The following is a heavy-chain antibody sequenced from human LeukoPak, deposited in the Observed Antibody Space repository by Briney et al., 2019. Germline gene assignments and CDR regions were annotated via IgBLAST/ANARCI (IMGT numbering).Heavy chain of an antibody. CDR2: VNSDGSWT. CDR1: GNYW. CDR3: VSFYETN. J-gene: IGHJ4*02. D-gene: IGHD2-2*01. Sequence: GGSLRLSCAASGNYWMHWVRQAPGKGLVWVSHVNSDGSWTSHADSVKGRFTISKDNAKNTVYLQMNNLRTEGTAVYYCVSFYETNWGRGTLVTVSS. V-gene: IGHV3-74*01.